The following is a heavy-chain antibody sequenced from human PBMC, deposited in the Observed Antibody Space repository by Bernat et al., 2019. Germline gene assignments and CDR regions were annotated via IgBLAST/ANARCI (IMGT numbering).Heavy chain of an antibody. D-gene: IGHD2-2*01. J-gene: IGHJ4*02. CDR2: IYDGGTT. V-gene: IGHV4-59*01. CDR3: ARYCSTTSCYYGYYFDY. Sequence: QLQLQESGPGLVKPSETLSLTCTVSGASISFYYWSWIRQPPGKGLEWIGYIYDGGTTNYNPSLTSRVTISVDTSKNQFSLKLSSVTAADTAVYYCARYCSTTSCYYGYYFDYWGQGTLVTVSS. CDR1: GASISFYY.